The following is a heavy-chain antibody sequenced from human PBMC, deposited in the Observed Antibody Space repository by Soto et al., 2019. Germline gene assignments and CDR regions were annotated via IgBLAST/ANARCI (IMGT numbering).Heavy chain of an antibody. V-gene: IGHV3-66*01. CDR3: ARGEGSGSNALGY. CDR2: IQGGGSI. Sequence: EVLLEESGGGSVQPGGSLRLSCAASGFTVSNNYMAWVRQAPGKGLEWVSVIQGGGSISYADSVRDRFTISRDSSKNTVLLQMNSLRPEDTAVYFCARGEGSGSNALGYWGQGTLVTVSS. D-gene: IGHD3-10*01. J-gene: IGHJ4*02. CDR1: GFTVSNNY.